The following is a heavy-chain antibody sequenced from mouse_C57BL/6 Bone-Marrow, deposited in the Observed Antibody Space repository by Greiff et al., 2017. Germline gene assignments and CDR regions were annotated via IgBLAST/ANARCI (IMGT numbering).Heavy chain of an antibody. D-gene: IGHD2-1*01. CDR1: GYTFTSYW. Sequence: QVHVKQPGTELVKPGASVKLSCKASGYTFTSYWMHWVKQRPGQGLEWIGNISPSNGGTNYNEKFKSKATLTVDKSSSTAYMQLSSLTSEDSAVYYCARWGYGNYPFAYWGQGTLVTVSA. CDR3: ARWGYGNYPFAY. J-gene: IGHJ3*01. CDR2: ISPSNGGT. V-gene: IGHV1-53*01.